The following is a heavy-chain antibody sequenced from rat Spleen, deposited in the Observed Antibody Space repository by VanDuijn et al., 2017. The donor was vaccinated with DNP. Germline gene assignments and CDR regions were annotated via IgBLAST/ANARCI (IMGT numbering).Heavy chain of an antibody. CDR3: ARWKIGPHYFDY. CDR2: ISYSGRT. J-gene: IGHJ2*01. CDR1: GSSITSNS. Sequence: VQLQESGPGLVKPSQSLSLTCSVTGSSITSNSWGWIRKFPGNKMEWIGHISYSGRTTYNPSLKSRISITRDTSKNQFFLQLNSVSTEDTATYYCARWKIGPHYFDYWGQGVMVTVSS. D-gene: IGHD1-5*01. V-gene: IGHV3-1*01.